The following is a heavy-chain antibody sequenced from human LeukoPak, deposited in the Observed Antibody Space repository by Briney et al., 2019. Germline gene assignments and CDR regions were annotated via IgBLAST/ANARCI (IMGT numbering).Heavy chain of an antibody. CDR3: ARDPGYCSGASCYTFFDS. CDR1: GFTFRGYE. Sequence: GGSLRLSCAASGFTFRGYEMNWVRQAPGKGLEWVSYISSSGRTIHYADSVKGRFTVSRDNAKNSLYLQMNRLRAEDTAVYYCARDPGYCSGASCYTFFDSWGQGTLVTVSS. V-gene: IGHV3-48*03. CDR2: ISSSGRTI. J-gene: IGHJ4*02. D-gene: IGHD2-2*02.